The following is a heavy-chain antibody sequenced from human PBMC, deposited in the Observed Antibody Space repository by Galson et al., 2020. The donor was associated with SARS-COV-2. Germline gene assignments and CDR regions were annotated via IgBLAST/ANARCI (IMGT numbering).Heavy chain of an antibody. Sequence: GESLKISCAASGFTFSSYAMHWVRQDPGKGLEWVAVISYDGSNKYYADSVKGRFTISRDNSKNTLYLQMNSLRAEDTAVYYCARPSTDDSSGYPNWFDPWGQGTLVTVSS. V-gene: IGHV3-30*04. J-gene: IGHJ5*02. CDR3: ARPSTDDSSGYPNWFDP. D-gene: IGHD3-22*01. CDR1: GFTFSSYA. CDR2: ISYDGSNK.